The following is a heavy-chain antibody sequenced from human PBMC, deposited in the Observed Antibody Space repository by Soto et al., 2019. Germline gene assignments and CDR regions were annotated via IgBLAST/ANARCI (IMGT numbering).Heavy chain of an antibody. J-gene: IGHJ6*03. D-gene: IGHD5-12*01. Sequence: SETLSLTCAVYGGSFSGYYWSWIRQPPGKGLEWIGEINHSGSTNYNPSLKSRVTISVDTSKNQFSLKLSSVTAADTAVYYGARGEGATMYYYYYMDVWGKGTTVTVSS. V-gene: IGHV4-34*01. CDR3: ARGEGATMYYYYYMDV. CDR1: GGSFSGYY. CDR2: INHSGST.